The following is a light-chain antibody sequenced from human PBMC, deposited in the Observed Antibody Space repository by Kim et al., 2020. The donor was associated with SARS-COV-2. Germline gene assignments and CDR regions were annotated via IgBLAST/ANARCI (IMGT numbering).Light chain of an antibody. CDR2: QDD. CDR1: KLGDKY. J-gene: IGLJ1*01. Sequence: SYELTQPPSVSVSPGQTVSITCSGDKLGDKYTYWYQQKPGQSPVLVIYQDDKRPSGIPERFSGSNSGDTATLTISGTQPMDEGDYYCQTCDSHTFVFGTG. CDR3: QTCDSHTFV. V-gene: IGLV3-1*01.